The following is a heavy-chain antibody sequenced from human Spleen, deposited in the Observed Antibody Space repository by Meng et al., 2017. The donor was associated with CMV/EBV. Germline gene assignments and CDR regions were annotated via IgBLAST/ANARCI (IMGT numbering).Heavy chain of an antibody. J-gene: IGHJ5*02. V-gene: IGHV4-59*01. CDR3: ARDGEYYDILTGHYRGYNWFDP. D-gene: IGHD3-9*01. CDR1: GGSISSYY. CDR2: IYYSGST. Sequence: SETLSLTCTVSGGSISSYYWSWIRQPPGKGLEWIGYIYYSGSTNYNPSLKSRVTISVDTSKNQFSLKLSSVTAADTAVYYCARDGEYYDILTGHYRGYNWFDPWGQGTLVTVSS.